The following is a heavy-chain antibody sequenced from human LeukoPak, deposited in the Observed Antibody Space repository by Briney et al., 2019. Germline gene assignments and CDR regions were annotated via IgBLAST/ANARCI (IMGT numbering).Heavy chain of an antibody. CDR2: IGADGGST. CDR1: GFTFTTNV. CDR3: ARRVGGTPDY. J-gene: IGHJ4*02. Sequence: EGSLRLSCAASGFTFTTNVMTWVRQAPGKGLEWVAAIGADGGSTDYADSVRGRFTISRDNSKNNLFLQMNSLRAEDTALYYCARRVGGTPDYWGRGTLVTVSS. D-gene: IGHD6-19*01. V-gene: IGHV3-23*01.